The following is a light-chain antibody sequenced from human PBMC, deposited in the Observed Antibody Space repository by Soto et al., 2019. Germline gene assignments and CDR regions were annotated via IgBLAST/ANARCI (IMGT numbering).Light chain of an antibody. CDR3: QQYGSSPPIT. CDR1: QSVSNSY. Sequence: EIVLTQSPGTLSLSPGERATLSCRASQSVSNSYLAWYQQKPGQAPRLLIYGASSRATGIPDNFIGSGSGTDFTLTISRLEPEDFAVHYCQQYGSSPPITFGQGTRLEIK. J-gene: IGKJ5*01. V-gene: IGKV3-20*01. CDR2: GAS.